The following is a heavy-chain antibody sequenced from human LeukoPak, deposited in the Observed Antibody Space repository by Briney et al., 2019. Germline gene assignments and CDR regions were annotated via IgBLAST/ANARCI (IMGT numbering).Heavy chain of an antibody. V-gene: IGHV4-39*07. J-gene: IGHJ6*02. D-gene: IGHD2-15*01. Sequence: PSETLSLTCTVSGGSISSSSYYWGWIRQPPGKGLEWIGSIYYSGSTYYNPSLKSRVTISVDTSKNQFSLKLSSVTAADTAVYYCARGSGMDVWGQGTTVTVSS. CDR3: ARGSGMDV. CDR2: IYYSGST. CDR1: GGSISSSSYY.